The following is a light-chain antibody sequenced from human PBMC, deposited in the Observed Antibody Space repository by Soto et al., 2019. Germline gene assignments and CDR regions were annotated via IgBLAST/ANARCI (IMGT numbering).Light chain of an antibody. CDR1: QDVSSK. CDR3: QRYIRWPLT. Sequence: ELVVTQSPATLSVSPGERVTLSCRTSQDVSSKLAWYQQKAGQAPSLLIYDASTRATGTPARFSGSGSGTEVTLAVSSLQSEDYAVYFCQRYIRWPLTFGGGTKVEIK. V-gene: IGKV3D-15*01. CDR2: DAS. J-gene: IGKJ4*01.